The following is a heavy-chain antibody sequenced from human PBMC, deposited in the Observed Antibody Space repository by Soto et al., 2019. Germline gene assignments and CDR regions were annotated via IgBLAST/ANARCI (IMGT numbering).Heavy chain of an antibody. V-gene: IGHV4-59*01. Sequence: PSANLSLTCTFFGTSISSYYWIWIRHPPGKGLDLIANIHYSCTTNYNPSPAIRVTLSVDTSKNQFSLKMTPVTAADRAMYFCARYNSYAIDYWGRGTLVTVSS. CDR3: ARYNSYAIDY. J-gene: IGHJ4*02. D-gene: IGHD2-8*01. CDR1: GTSISSYY. CDR2: IHYSCTT.